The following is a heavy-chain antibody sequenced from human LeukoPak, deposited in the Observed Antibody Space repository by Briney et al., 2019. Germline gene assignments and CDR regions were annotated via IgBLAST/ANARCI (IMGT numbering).Heavy chain of an antibody. J-gene: IGHJ5*02. CDR3: ARELVPNWFDP. D-gene: IGHD2-2*01. CDR2: IYYSGST. V-gene: IGHV4-31*03. CDR1: GGSISSGGYY. Sequence: SETLSLTCTVSGGSISSGGYYWSWIRQHPGKGLEWIGYIYYSGSTYYNPSPKSRVTISVDTSKNQFSLKLSSVTAADTAVYYCARELVPNWFDPWGQGTLVTVSS.